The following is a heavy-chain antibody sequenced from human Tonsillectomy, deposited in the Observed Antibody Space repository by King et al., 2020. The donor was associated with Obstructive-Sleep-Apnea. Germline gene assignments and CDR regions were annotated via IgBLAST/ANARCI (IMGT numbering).Heavy chain of an antibody. J-gene: IGHJ6*02. D-gene: IGHD3-10*01. CDR3: ASCSGSGRYRYHYGMDV. Sequence: VQLVESGGGLVQPGGSLRLACAASGFAFENYWMTWGRQGRGKGLEWVATINEDGSAKYDVVTAKGRLTISRDNAKKSLYLQINTLRAEDTAVYYCASCSGSGRYRYHYGMDVWGQGSRVTVSS. V-gene: IGHV3-7*01. CDR1: GFAFENYW. CDR2: INEDGSAK.